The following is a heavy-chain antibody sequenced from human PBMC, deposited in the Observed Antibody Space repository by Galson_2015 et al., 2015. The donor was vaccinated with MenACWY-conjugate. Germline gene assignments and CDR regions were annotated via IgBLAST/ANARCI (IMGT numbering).Heavy chain of an antibody. D-gene: IGHD1-26*01. J-gene: IGHJ6*02. V-gene: IGHV5-51*01. CDR2: IDPVNSNI. Sequence: QSGAEVKKPGESLKISCKGSAYIFTNYWIAWVRQMPGKGLEWVGLIDPVNSNIRYSPSFQGQVTISADESISTAYLQWSSLKASDTAMYYCARHPPGGRGMDVWGQGTTVTVSS. CDR1: AYIFTNYW. CDR3: ARHPPGGRGMDV.